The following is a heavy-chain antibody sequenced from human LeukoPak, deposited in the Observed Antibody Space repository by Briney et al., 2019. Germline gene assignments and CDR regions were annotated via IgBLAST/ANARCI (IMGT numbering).Heavy chain of an antibody. CDR2: INHSGST. V-gene: IGHV4-34*01. Sequence: SETLSLTCAVYGGSFSGYYWSWIRQPPGKGLEWIGEINHSGSTNYNPSLKSRVTISVDTSKNQFSLKLSSVTAADTAVYYCASWRDFNDAFDIWGQGTMVTVSS. J-gene: IGHJ3*02. CDR1: GGSFSGYY. D-gene: IGHD2-21*02. CDR3: ASWRDFNDAFDI.